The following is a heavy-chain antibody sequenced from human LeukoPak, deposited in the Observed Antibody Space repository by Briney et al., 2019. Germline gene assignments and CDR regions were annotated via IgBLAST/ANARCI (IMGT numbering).Heavy chain of an antibody. Sequence: PSETLSLTCTVSDDSITMYYWTWIRQPPGKGLEWVSSIFPSGGEIHYADSVRGRFTISRDNSKSTLSLQMNSLRAEDTAVYYCARVRDRSHAVDPWGQGTLVTVSS. CDR3: ARVRDRSHAVDP. CDR1: DDSITMYY. J-gene: IGHJ5*02. D-gene: IGHD3-10*01. CDR2: IFPSGGEI. V-gene: IGHV3-53*01.